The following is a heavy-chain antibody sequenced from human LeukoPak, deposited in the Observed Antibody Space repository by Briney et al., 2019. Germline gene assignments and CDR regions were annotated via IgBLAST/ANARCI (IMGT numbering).Heavy chain of an antibody. Sequence: GGSLRLSCAASGFTFSSYSMNWVRQAPGKVLEWVSSISSSSSQINYAESVKGRFTISRDKAKNSLYLQMNSLRAEDTAVYYCASLTGRGATNSGNDYWGQGTLVTVSS. V-gene: IGHV3-21*01. D-gene: IGHD1-26*01. J-gene: IGHJ4*02. CDR1: GFTFSSYS. CDR2: ISSSSSQI. CDR3: ASLTGRGATNSGNDY.